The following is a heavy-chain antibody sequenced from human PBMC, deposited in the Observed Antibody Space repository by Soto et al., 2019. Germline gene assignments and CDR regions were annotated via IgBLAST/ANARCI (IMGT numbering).Heavy chain of an antibody. CDR2: ISSSSSTI. CDR3: ARDLNLGSFDY. J-gene: IGHJ4*02. Sequence: GGSLRLSCAASGFTFSSYSMNWVSQAPGKGLEWVSYISSSSSTIYYADSVKGRFTISRDNAKNSLYLQMNSLRAENTAVYYCARDLNLGSFDYRGQGTLVTVSS. V-gene: IGHV3-48*01. CDR1: GFTFSSYS.